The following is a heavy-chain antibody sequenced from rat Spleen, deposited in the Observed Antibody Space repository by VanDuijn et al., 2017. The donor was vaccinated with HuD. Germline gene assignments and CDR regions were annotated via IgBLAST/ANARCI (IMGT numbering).Heavy chain of an antibody. D-gene: IGHD5-1*01. J-gene: IGHJ2*01. CDR1: GFTFSDYN. V-gene: IGHV5-27*01. Sequence: EVQLVESDGGLVRPGRSLKLSCAASGFTFSDYNMAWVRQAPKKGLEWVAYISTGGGSTYYRDSVKGRFTLSRDNAKNTVDMQLSSLRSEDTAMYFCARERTWERYFDYWGQGVMVTVSS. CDR2: ISTGGGST. CDR3: ARERTWERYFDY.